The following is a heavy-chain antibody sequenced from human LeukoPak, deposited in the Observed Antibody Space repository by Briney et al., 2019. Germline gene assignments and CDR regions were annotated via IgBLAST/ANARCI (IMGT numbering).Heavy chain of an antibody. D-gene: IGHD3-3*01. CDR1: GFTFSSYA. Sequence: PGGSLRLSCAASGFTFSSYAMSWVRQAPGKGLEWVSAISGSGGSTYYADSVKGRFSISRDNSKNTLYLQMNSLRAEDTAVYYCAKDPAYVFGGVYYLDYWAQEPRVTV. J-gene: IGHJ4*02. CDR2: ISGSGGST. CDR3: AKDPAYVFGGVYYLDY. V-gene: IGHV3-23*01.